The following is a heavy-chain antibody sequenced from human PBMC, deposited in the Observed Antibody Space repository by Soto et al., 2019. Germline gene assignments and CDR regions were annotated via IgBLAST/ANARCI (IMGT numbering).Heavy chain of an antibody. CDR3: AKDRSYYYYGMDV. CDR1: GFTFDDYA. CDR2: LSWNSNSI. Sequence: EVQLVESGGGLVQPGRSLRLSCAASGFTFDDYAMHWVRQAPGKGLEWVSGLSWNSNSIDYADSVKGRFTISRDNAKNSLYLQMNSLRAEDTALYYCAKDRSYYYYGMDVWGQGTTVTVSS. J-gene: IGHJ6*02. V-gene: IGHV3-9*01.